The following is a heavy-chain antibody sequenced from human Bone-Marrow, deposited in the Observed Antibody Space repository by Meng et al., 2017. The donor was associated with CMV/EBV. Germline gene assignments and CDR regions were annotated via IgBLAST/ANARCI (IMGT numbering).Heavy chain of an antibody. V-gene: IGHV1-2*02. CDR2: INPNSGGT. J-gene: IGHJ6*02. D-gene: IGHD4-11*01. CDR3: ARDKTTVTLYYYYYGMDV. CDR1: GYTFTGYY. Sequence: ASVKVSCKASGYTFTGYYMHWVRQAPGQGLEWMGWINPNSGGTNYAQKFQGRVTMTRDTSISTAYMELIRLRYDDTAVYYCARDKTTVTLYYYYYGMDVWGQGTTVTVSS.